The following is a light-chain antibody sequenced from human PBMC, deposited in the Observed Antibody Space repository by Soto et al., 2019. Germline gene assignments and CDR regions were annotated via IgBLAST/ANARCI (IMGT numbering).Light chain of an antibody. Sequence: QSALTQPPSASGSPGQSVTISGSGSSSDLGGYNYVSWYQQHPGKAPKLMIYEVSKRPSGVPDRLSGSKSGNTASLTVSGLQAEDEAEYYCSSYGGSNTVVFGGGTKVTVL. CDR3: SSYGGSNTVV. CDR1: SSDLGGYNY. J-gene: IGLJ2*01. V-gene: IGLV2-8*01. CDR2: EVS.